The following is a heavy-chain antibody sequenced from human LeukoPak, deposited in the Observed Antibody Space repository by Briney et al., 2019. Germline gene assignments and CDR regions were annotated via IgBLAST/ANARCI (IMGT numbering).Heavy chain of an antibody. J-gene: IGHJ4*02. CDR3: AKEQVPAAIYYFDY. Sequence: GGSLRLSCAASGFTVSSNYMSWVRQAPGKGLEWVSVIYSGGSTYYADSVKGRFTISRDNSKNTLYLQMNSLRAEDTAVYYCAKEQVPAAIYYFDYWGQGTLVTVSS. CDR2: IYSGGST. V-gene: IGHV3-53*01. D-gene: IGHD2-2*01. CDR1: GFTVSSNY.